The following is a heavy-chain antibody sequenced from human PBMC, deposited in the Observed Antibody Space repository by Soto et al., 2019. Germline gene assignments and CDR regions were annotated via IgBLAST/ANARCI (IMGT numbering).Heavy chain of an antibody. CDR1: GVSLTSGKW. J-gene: IGHJ4*02. D-gene: IGHD3-10*01. CDR3: ARLVYDTRLNYMYFDF. CDR2: IFHDGTA. V-gene: IGHV4-4*01. Sequence: LSDTCGVSGVSLTSGKWWTWVRQSPQRGLEYIGEIFHDGTANYYPSFERRVAMSVDTSRNQFSLKLTSVTAADTAVYFCARLVYDTRLNYMYFDFWGPGTLVTVSS.